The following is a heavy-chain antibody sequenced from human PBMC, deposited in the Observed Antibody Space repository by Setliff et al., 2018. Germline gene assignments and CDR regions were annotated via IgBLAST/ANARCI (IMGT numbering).Heavy chain of an antibody. V-gene: IGHV1-18*01. CDR3: SRTYCGGDCYPSPFDY. D-gene: IGHD2-21*02. CDR2: ISTYNCNT. Sequence: ASVKVSCKASGYTFTSYGISWVRQAPGQGLEWMGWISTYNCNTNYAQKLKGRVTMTTDTSTSTAYMELRSLRSDDTALYYCSRTYCGGDCYPSPFDYWGQGTLVTVSS. J-gene: IGHJ4*02. CDR1: GYTFTSYG.